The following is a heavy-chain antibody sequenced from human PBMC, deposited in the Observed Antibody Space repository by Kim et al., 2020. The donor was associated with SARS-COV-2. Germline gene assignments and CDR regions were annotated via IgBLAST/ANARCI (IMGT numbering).Heavy chain of an antibody. CDR1: GFTFSSYS. Sequence: GGSLRLSCAASGFTFSSYSMNWVRQAPGKGLEWVSYISSSSSTIYYADSVKGRFTISRDNAKNSLYLQMNSLRDEDTAVYYCASAHATPYSSSSPVFDYWGQGTLVTVSS. D-gene: IGHD6-6*01. V-gene: IGHV3-48*02. CDR2: ISSSSSTI. CDR3: ASAHATPYSSSSPVFDY. J-gene: IGHJ4*02.